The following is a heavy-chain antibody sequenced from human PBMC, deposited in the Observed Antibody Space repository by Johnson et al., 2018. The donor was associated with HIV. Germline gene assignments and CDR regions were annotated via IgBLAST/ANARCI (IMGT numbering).Heavy chain of an antibody. V-gene: IGHV3-20*04. Sequence: EVQLVESGGGVVQPGGSLRLSCGASGFTFDDYGMCWVRQAPGKGLEWVSGINWNGGSTGYADSVKGRFTISRDNSKTTLYLQMNSLRDEDTAVYYCANSLLLDAFNIWGQGTMVTVSS. CDR2: INWNGGST. CDR1: GFTFDDYG. J-gene: IGHJ3*02. D-gene: IGHD2-15*01. CDR3: ANSLLLDAFNI.